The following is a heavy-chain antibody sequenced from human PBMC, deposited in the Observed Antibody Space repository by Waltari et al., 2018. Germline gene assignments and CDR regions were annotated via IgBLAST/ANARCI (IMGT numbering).Heavy chain of an antibody. Sequence: EVQLVESGGGLVQPGGSQRLSCAASGFTFSSYSMNWVRQAPGKGREWVSDISCSSSTIYYADSVKGRFTISRDNAKNSLYLQMNSLRAEDTAVYYCWVNYGDYLDYFDYWGQGTLVTVSS. CDR1: GFTFSSYS. D-gene: IGHD4-17*01. V-gene: IGHV3-48*01. CDR2: ISCSSSTI. CDR3: WVNYGDYLDYFDY. J-gene: IGHJ4*02.